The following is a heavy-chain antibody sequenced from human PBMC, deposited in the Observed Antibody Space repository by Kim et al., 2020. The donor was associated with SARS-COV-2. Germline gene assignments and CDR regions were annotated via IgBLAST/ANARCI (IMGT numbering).Heavy chain of an antibody. CDR2: ISYDGSNK. D-gene: IGHD6-6*01. Sequence: GGSLRLSCAASGFTFSSYGMHWVRQAPGKGLEWVAVISYDGSNKYYADSVKGRFTISRDNSKNTLYLQMNSLRAEDTAVYYCAKDSLGDLDFEYSSSPIQNYGMDVWGQGTTVTVSS. J-gene: IGHJ6*02. CDR3: AKDSLGDLDFEYSSSPIQNYGMDV. V-gene: IGHV3-30*18. CDR1: GFTFSSYG.